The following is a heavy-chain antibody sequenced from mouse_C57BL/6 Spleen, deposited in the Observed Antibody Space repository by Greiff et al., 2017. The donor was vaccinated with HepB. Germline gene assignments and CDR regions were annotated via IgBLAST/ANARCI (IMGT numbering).Heavy chain of an antibody. CDR3: TRSGDGYYPFDY. Sequence: LQESGAELVRPGASVTLSCKASGYTFTDYEMHWVKQTPVHGLEWIGAIDPETGGTAYNQKFKGKAILTADKSSSTAYMELRSLTSEDSAVYYCTRSGDGYYPFDYWGQGTTLTVSS. J-gene: IGHJ2*01. CDR1: GYTFTDYE. V-gene: IGHV1-15*01. D-gene: IGHD2-3*01. CDR2: IDPETGGT.